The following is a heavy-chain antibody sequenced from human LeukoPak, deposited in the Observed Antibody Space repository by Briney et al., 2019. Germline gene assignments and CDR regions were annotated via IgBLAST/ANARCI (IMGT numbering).Heavy chain of an antibody. CDR1: SYSFTSYG. CDR3: ARGLPVRGVHPHINWFDP. J-gene: IGHJ5*02. CDR2: ISAYNGST. Sequence: ASVKVSCKASSYSFTSYGISWVRQAPGQGLEWMEWISAYNGSTNYAQKLQGRVTMTTDTSTSTAYMELRSLRSDDTAVYYCARGLPVRGVHPHINWFDPWGQGTLVTVSS. V-gene: IGHV1-18*01. D-gene: IGHD3-10*01.